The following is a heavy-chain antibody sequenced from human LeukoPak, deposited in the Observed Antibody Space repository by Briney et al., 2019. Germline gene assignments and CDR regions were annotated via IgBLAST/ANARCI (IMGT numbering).Heavy chain of an antibody. V-gene: IGHV3-23*01. D-gene: IGHD6-19*01. J-gene: IGHJ4*02. CDR1: GFTFSSYA. CDR3: AKEFGPGYSSGWNELAPFGLDS. Sequence: GGSLRLSCAASGFTFSSYAVSWVRQAPGKGLEWVSVISGGGGSTHYADSVKGRFTISRDNSKNTLYLQMNSLRAEDTAVYYCAKEFGPGYSSGWNELAPFGLDSWGQGTLVTVSS. CDR2: ISGGGGST.